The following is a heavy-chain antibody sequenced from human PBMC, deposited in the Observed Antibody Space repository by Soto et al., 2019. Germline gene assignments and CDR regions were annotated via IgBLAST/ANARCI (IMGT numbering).Heavy chain of an antibody. Sequence: ALVKVSCKASGYTFTSYAMHWVRQAPGQRLEWMGWINAGNGNTKYSQKFQGRVTITRDTSASTAYMELSSLRSEDTAVYYCARDEDCTNGVCYTFDYWGQGTLVTVSS. D-gene: IGHD2-8*01. CDR2: INAGNGNT. CDR1: GYTFTSYA. V-gene: IGHV1-3*01. CDR3: ARDEDCTNGVCYTFDY. J-gene: IGHJ4*02.